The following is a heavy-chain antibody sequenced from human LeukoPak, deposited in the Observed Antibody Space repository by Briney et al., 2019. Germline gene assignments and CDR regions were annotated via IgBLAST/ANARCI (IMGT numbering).Heavy chain of an antibody. CDR3: ARDERYDSSGYPFDY. V-gene: IGHV1-2*02. J-gene: IGHJ4*02. CDR2: INPNNGGT. CDR1: GDTFTGYF. Sequence: SVKVSCKASGDTFTGYFIHWVRQAPGQGLEWMGSINPNNGGTKYAQKFQDRVTMTRDTSTSTAYMELSRLRSDDTAVYYCARDERYDSSGYPFDYWGQGTLVTVSS. D-gene: IGHD3-22*01.